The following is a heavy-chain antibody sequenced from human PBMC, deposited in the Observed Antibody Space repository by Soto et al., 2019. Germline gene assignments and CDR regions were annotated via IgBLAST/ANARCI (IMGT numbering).Heavy chain of an antibody. Sequence: ASVKVSCKASGGTLVSNAISWVRQAPGQGLEWMGGIIPTLGSANYAQKFQDRVTITADESTSTAYMELNSLRSEDAAVYCCASRERVDAFDIWGQGTMVTVSS. CDR3: ASRERVDAFDI. J-gene: IGHJ3*02. D-gene: IGHD1-26*01. CDR1: GGTLVSNA. V-gene: IGHV1-69*13. CDR2: IIPTLGSA.